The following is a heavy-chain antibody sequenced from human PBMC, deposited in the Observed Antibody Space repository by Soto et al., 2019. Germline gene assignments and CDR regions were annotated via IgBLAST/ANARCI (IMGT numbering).Heavy chain of an antibody. J-gene: IGHJ4*02. CDR1: GFTFTIFA. D-gene: IGHD7-27*01. CDR2: VSGSGGST. V-gene: IGHV3-23*01. Sequence: GSLRLSCAASGFTFTIFAMSWVRQSPGKGLEWVSTVSGSGGSTYYADAVKGRFTISRDNSMGTLYLQMKSLRVEDTAIYYCAKEVSLGSTVDLGYWGQGTLVTVSS. CDR3: AKEVSLGSTVDLGY.